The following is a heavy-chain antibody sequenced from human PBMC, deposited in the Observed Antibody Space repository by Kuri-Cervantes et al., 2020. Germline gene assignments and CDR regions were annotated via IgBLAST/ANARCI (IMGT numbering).Heavy chain of an antibody. Sequence: GGSLRLSCAVSRGSVSSNDWWSWVRQPPVKGLVWVSRIKTDGSGTTYADSVKGRFIISRDNAKNTLYLQMNSLRAEDTAVYYCARSCSGTGCFGPDYWGQGTLVTVSS. J-gene: IGHJ4*02. CDR1: RGSVSSNDW. D-gene: IGHD2-15*01. V-gene: IGHV3-74*03. CDR3: ARSCSGTGCFGPDY. CDR2: IKTDGSGT.